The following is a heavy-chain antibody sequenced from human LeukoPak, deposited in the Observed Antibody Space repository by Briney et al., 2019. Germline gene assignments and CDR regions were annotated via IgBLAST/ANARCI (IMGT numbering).Heavy chain of an antibody. Sequence: SETLSLTCTVSGGSFSSGGYYWSWIRPPPGKGREWSGYIYYSGSTNYNPSLKRRVTMSVDTSKNQFSLKLSSVTAADTAVYYCARADCSGGSCYAFDIWGQGTMVTVSS. D-gene: IGHD2-15*01. CDR1: GGSFSSGGYY. V-gene: IGHV4-61*08. CDR2: IYYSGST. J-gene: IGHJ3*02. CDR3: ARADCSGGSCYAFDI.